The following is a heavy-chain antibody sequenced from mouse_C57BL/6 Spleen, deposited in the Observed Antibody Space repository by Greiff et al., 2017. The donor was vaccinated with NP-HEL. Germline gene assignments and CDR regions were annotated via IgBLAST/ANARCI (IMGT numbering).Heavy chain of an antibody. J-gene: IGHJ4*01. D-gene: IGHD2-5*01. CDR1: GFSLTSSS. CDR2: LWGGGST. V-gene: IGHV2-9*01. Sequence: VQLQQSGPGLVAPSQRLSITCTVPGFSLTSSSVAWVRQPPGKGLEWLGVLWGGGSTNYNSALMSRLRISKYNSKNQVFLKRNSLQTDDTAMYYCAKRDSNYVGAMDYWGQGTSVTVSS. CDR3: AKRDSNYVGAMDY.